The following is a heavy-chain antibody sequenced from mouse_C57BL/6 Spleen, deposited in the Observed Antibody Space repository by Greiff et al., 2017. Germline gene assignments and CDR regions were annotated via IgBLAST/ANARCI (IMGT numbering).Heavy chain of an antibody. J-gene: IGHJ4*01. CDR3: ARRMGSPYAMDY. V-gene: IGHV5-17*01. CDR1: GFTFSDYG. Sequence: EVKLVASGGGLVKPGGSLKLSCAASGFTFSDYGMHWVRQAPEKGLEWVAYISSGSSTIDYADTVKGRFPISGDKAKNTLFLQMTSLRSEDTAMYYCARRMGSPYAMDYWGQGTSVTVSS. D-gene: IGHD1-1*01. CDR2: ISSGSSTI.